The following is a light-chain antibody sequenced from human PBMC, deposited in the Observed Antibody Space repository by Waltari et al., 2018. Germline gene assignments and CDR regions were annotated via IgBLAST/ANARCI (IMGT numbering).Light chain of an antibody. CDR2: WAS. CDR3: QQCGSSPWT. V-gene: IGKV4-1*01. J-gene: IGKJ1*01. CDR1: QSVLYRSNNKYL. Sequence: DIVMTQSPDSLAVSLGERATINCKSSQSVLYRSNNKYLLAWFQRKPGQPPRLRIYWASTRGSGVPDRFSGSGSGTDFTLTISSLQAEDVAVYYCQQCGSSPWTFGQGTKVEMK.